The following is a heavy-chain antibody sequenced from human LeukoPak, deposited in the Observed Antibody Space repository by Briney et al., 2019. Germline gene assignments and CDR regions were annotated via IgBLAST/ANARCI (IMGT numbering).Heavy chain of an antibody. CDR2: ISYDGSKK. V-gene: IGHV3-30-3*01. CDR1: GFTFSSYA. J-gene: IGHJ3*02. CDR3: ARHAGLSPRGAFDI. D-gene: IGHD3-16*02. Sequence: GGSLRLSCAASGFTFSSYAMHWVRQAPGKGLEWVAVISYDGSKKYYADSVKGRFTISRDNSKNTLYLQMNSLRAEDTAVYYCARHAGLSPRGAFDIWGQGTMVTVSS.